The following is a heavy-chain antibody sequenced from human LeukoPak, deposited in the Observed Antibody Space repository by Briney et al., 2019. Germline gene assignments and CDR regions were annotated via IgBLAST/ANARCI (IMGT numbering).Heavy chain of an antibody. CDR3: ARSISTSPPGMDV. CDR2: INPNSGGT. CDR1: GYTFTGYY. Sequence: GASVKVSCKASGYTFTGYYMHWVRQAPGQGLEWMGWINPNSGGTNYAQKFQGGVTMTRDTSISTAYMELSRLRSDDTAVYYCARSISTSPPGMDVWGQGTTVTVSS. J-gene: IGHJ6*02. D-gene: IGHD2-2*01. V-gene: IGHV1-2*02.